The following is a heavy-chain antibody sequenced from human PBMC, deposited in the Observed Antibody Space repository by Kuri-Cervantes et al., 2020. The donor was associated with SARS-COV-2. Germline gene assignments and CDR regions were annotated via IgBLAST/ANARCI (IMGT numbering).Heavy chain of an antibody. V-gene: IGHV5-10-1*01. CDR1: GYMFTSYW. D-gene: IGHD6-13*01. J-gene: IGHJ5*02. CDR2: IDPTDSEA. CDR3: ARHQGSSWWFDP. Sequence: GGSLRLSCKGSGYMFTSYWIIWVRQMPGKGLEWMGRIDPTDSEANYSPSFQGHVTISADKPISTAYLQWSSLKASDTAMYYCARHQGSSWWFDPWGQGTLVTVSS.